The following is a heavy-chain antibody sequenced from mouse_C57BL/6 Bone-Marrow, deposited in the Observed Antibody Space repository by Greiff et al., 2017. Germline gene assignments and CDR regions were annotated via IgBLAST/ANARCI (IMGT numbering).Heavy chain of an antibody. CDR1: GYTFTSYW. CDR2: IHPNSGST. CDR3: ARWGYYGSSYDWYFDF. J-gene: IGHJ1*01. V-gene: IGHV1-64*01. Sequence: QVQLQQPGAELVKPGASVKLSCKASGYTFTSYWMHWVKQRPGQGLEWIGMIHPNSGSTNYNEKFKSKATLTVDKSSSTAYMQLSSLTSEDSAVYYCARWGYYGSSYDWYFDFWGAGTTVIVSS. D-gene: IGHD1-1*01.